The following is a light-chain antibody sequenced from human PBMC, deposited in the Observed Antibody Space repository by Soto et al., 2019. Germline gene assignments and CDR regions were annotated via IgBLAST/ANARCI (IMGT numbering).Light chain of an antibody. J-gene: IGKJ5*01. V-gene: IGKV3-20*01. Sequence: EIVLTQSPGTLSLSPGERATLSCRASQSVSSRLAWYQQKPGQAPRLLIYDASSRATGIPDRFSGGGSGTDFTLTISRLEPEDFAVYYCQHYGRSPPITFGPGTRLEIK. CDR3: QHYGRSPPIT. CDR2: DAS. CDR1: QSVSSR.